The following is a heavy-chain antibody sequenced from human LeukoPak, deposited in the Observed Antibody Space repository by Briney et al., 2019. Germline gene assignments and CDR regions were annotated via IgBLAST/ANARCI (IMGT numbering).Heavy chain of an antibody. CDR3: ARDLFIHSSCFDY. V-gene: IGHV3-30-3*01. Sequence: GRSLRLSCAASGFTFSSYAMHWVRQAPGKGLEWVAVISYDGSNKYYADSVKGRFTNSRDNSKNTLYLQMNSLRAEDTAVYYCARDLFIHSSCFDYWGQGTLVTVSS. CDR2: ISYDGSNK. D-gene: IGHD6-6*01. J-gene: IGHJ4*02. CDR1: GFTFSSYA.